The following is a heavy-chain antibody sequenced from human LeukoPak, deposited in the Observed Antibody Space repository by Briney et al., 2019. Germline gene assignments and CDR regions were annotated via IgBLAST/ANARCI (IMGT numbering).Heavy chain of an antibody. V-gene: IGHV3-30*02. CDR3: ARDLGLRYGSGAYRIDP. Sequence: PGGPLRLSCAASGFTFSSYGMHLVRQAPGKGLEWVAFIWYDGTYKSYADSVKGRFTISRDNSKNTLYLQMNSLRAKDTAVYYCARDLGLRYGSGAYRIDPWGQGTQVIVSS. CDR1: GFTFSSYG. CDR2: IWYDGTYK. D-gene: IGHD3-10*01. J-gene: IGHJ5*02.